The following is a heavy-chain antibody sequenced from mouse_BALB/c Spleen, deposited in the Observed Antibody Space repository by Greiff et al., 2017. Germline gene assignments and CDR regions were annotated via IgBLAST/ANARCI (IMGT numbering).Heavy chain of an antibody. CDR3: ARLFITTVVEPYYFDY. CDR1: GFTFSSYG. D-gene: IGHD1-1*01. V-gene: IGHV5-6*01. J-gene: IGHJ2*01. Sequence: EVKLMESGGDLVKPGGSLKLSCAASGFTFSSYGMSWVRQTPDKRLEWVATISSGGSYTYYPDSVKGRFTISRDNAKNTLYLQMSSLKSEDTAMYYCARLFITTVVEPYYFDYWGQGTTLTVSS. CDR2: ISSGGSYT.